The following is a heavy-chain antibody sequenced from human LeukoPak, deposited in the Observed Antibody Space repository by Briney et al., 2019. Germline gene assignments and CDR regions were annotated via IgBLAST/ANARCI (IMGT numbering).Heavy chain of an antibody. D-gene: IGHD6-19*01. CDR2: INHSGSN. CDR1: GGSFSGYY. CDR3: ARVIGYSSSWFDP. V-gene: IGHV4-34*01. Sequence: SETLSLTCAVYGGSFSGYYWSWIRQPPGKGLEWIGEINHSGSNNYNPSLKSRVTISVDTSKNQFSLKLSSVTAADTAVYYCARVIGYSSSWFDPWGQGTLVTVSS. J-gene: IGHJ5*02.